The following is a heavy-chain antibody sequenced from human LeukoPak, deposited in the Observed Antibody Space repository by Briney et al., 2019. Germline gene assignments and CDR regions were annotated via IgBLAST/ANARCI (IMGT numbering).Heavy chain of an antibody. J-gene: IGHJ6*03. V-gene: IGHV4-39*07. CDR2: IYYSGNT. CDR3: ARAINGVIILYYFYYMDV. D-gene: IGHD3-10*01. CDR1: GVSISSTSNQ. Sequence: SETLSLTCTVSGVSISSTSNQWGWIRQPPGKGLEWIGSIYYSGNTHYNPSLKSRVTISVDTSKNQFSLRLKSVTAADTAVYYCARAINGVIILYYFYYMDVWGKGTTVTVSS.